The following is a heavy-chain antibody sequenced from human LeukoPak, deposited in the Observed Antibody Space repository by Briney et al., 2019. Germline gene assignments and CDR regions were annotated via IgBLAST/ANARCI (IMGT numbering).Heavy chain of an antibody. CDR3: ARTADILTGYYDECFDY. J-gene: IGHJ4*02. D-gene: IGHD3-9*01. Sequence: SETLTLTCTVSGGSISSYYWSWIRQPPGKGLEWIGYIYYSGSTNYNPSLKSRVTISVDTSKNQFSLKLSSVTAADTAVYYCARTADILTGYYDECFDYWGQGTLVTVSS. CDR1: GGSISSYY. V-gene: IGHV4-59*01. CDR2: IYYSGST.